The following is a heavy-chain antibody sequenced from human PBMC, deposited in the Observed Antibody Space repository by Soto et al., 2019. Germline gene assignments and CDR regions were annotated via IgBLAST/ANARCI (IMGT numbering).Heavy chain of an antibody. CDR2: INHSGNT. J-gene: IGHJ5*02. D-gene: IGHD3-10*01. CDR3: ARARTYYYGSGEGLDWFDP. V-gene: IGHV4-34*01. CDR1: GGSFSDYY. Sequence: SETLSLTCAVYGGSFSDYYCNWIRQPPGKGLEWIGQINHSGNTNYNPSLKSRATISVDTSKNQFSLRLSSVTAADTAVYYCARARTYYYGSGEGLDWFDPWGQGTLVTVSS.